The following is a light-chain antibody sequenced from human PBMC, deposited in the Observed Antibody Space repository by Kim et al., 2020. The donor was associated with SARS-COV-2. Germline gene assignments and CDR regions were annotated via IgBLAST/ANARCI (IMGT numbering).Light chain of an antibody. CDR2: DAS. J-gene: IGKJ2*01. CDR3: QQDGNLAPYT. Sequence: EIVLTQSPGTLSLSPGERATLSCRASQRVRSSYLAWYQHKPGQAPRLLIYDASSRATGIPDRFSGSGSGTNFTLTISRLEPEDSAVYYWQQDGNLAPYTFGQGTKLEI. V-gene: IGKV3-20*01. CDR1: QRVRSSY.